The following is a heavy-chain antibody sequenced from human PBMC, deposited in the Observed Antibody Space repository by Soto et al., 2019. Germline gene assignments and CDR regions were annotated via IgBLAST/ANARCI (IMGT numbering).Heavy chain of an antibody. CDR3: AKFKTFGYYYYYYMDV. CDR2: ISGSGGST. J-gene: IGHJ6*03. V-gene: IGHV3-23*01. CDR1: GFTFSSYA. D-gene: IGHD3-3*01. Sequence: HPGGSLRLSCAASGFTFSSYAMSWVRQAPGKGLEWVSAISGSGGSTYYADSVKGRFTISRDNSKNTLYLQMNSLRAEDTAVYYCAKFKTFGYYYYYYMDVWGKGTTVTVSS.